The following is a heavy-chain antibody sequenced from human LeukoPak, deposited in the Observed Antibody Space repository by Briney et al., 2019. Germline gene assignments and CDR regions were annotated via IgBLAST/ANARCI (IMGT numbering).Heavy chain of an antibody. CDR2: FYYSGVT. J-gene: IGHJ4*02. D-gene: IGHD3-16*01. Sequence: SSETLSLTCTISGDSINSYHWSWLRQPPGSKLEWIGYFYYSGVTNYNPSLKSRVTMSLDTSKKQFSLKLSSVTAADTAVYYCARGGPAREVVDDWGQGTLVTVSS. CDR1: GDSINSYH. CDR3: ARGGPAREVVDD. V-gene: IGHV4-59*12.